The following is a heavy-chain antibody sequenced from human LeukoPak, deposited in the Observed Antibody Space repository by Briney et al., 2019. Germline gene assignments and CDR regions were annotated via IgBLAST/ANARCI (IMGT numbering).Heavy chain of an antibody. Sequence: GGSLRLSCAASGFTFSNYAMSWVRQAPGKGLEWVSGISGGGTNTHYADSVKGRSTISRDNSKNTLHLQMNSLGGEDTGVYHCARHSSGNLQPFDSWGQGTLVSVSS. J-gene: IGHJ4*02. CDR3: ARHSSGNLQPFDS. CDR1: GFTFSNYA. V-gene: IGHV3-23*01. D-gene: IGHD3-22*01. CDR2: ISGGGTNT.